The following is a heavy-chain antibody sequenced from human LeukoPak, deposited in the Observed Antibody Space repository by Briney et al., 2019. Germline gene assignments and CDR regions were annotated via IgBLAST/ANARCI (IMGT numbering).Heavy chain of an antibody. CDR1: GYTFSGYY. CDR2: INPNNDDT. CDR3: AIVTVDGSGGYPYYIDV. D-gene: IGHD2-15*01. Sequence: ASVKVSCKASGYTFSGYYIHWVRQAPGQGLDWMGWINPNNDDTNYAQTFQGRVTMTRDTSISTAYMELSRLRSDDTAVYYCAIVTVDGSGGYPYYIDVWGKGTTVTFSS. V-gene: IGHV1-2*02. J-gene: IGHJ6*03.